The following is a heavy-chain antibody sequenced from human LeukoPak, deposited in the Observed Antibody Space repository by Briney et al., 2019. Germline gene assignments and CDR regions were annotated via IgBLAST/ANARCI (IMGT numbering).Heavy chain of an antibody. CDR1: GGSISSSSYY. J-gene: IGHJ5*02. CDR3: ARAMGWRGFDP. V-gene: IGHV4-39*07. D-gene: IGHD2-15*01. Sequence: SETLSLTCTVSGGSISSSSYYWGWIRQPPGKGLEWIGSIYYSGITYYNPSLKSRVTISVDTSKNQFSLKLSSVTAADAAVYYCARAMGWRGFDPWGQGTLVTVSS. CDR2: IYYSGIT.